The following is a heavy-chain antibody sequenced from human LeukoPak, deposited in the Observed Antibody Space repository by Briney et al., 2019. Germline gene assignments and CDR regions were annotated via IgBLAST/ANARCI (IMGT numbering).Heavy chain of an antibody. CDR1: GGSISSYY. V-gene: IGHV4-59*08. CDR2: IYYSGST. D-gene: IGHD1-26*01. J-gene: IGHJ6*02. CDR3: ARHSVGSYYYGMDV. Sequence: SETLSLTCTVSGGSISSYYWSWIRQPPGKGLEWIEYIYYSGSTNYNPSLKSRVTISVDTSKNQFSLKLSSVTAADTAVYYCARHSVGSYYYGMDVWGQGTTVTVSS.